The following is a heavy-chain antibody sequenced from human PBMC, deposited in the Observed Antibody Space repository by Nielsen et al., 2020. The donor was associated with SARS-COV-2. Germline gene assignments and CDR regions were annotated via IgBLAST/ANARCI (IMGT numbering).Heavy chain of an antibody. CDR2: ISYDGSNK. D-gene: IGHD5-24*01. J-gene: IGHJ4*02. V-gene: IGHV3-30*04. CDR1: GFTFSSYA. CDR3: AKDVDLGY. Sequence: GESLKISCAASGFTFSSYAMHWVRQAPGKGLEWVAVISYDGSNKYYADSVKGRFTISRDNSKNTLYLQMNSLRAEDTAVYYCAKDVDLGYWGQGTLVTVSS.